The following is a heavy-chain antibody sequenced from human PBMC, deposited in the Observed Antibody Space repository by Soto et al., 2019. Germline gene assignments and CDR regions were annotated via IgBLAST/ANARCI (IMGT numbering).Heavy chain of an antibody. CDR3: ARDYYGSGGWFDP. D-gene: IGHD3-10*01. Sequence: GGSLRLSWAASGVIVSSSYMIWVRQAPGKGLEWVSLINSGDTSYYADSVKGRFTISRDESKNTLYLQMNSLRVEDTAVYYCARDYYGSGGWFDPWGQGTLVTVSS. CDR2: INSGDTS. CDR1: GVIVSSSY. V-gene: IGHV3-53*01. J-gene: IGHJ5*02.